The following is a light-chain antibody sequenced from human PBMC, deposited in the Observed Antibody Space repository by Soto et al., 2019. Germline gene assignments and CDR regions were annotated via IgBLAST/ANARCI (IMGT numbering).Light chain of an antibody. J-gene: IGKJ1*01. CDR2: GAY. CDR3: QQYDNWPPWT. Sequence: EVVMTQSPAALSVSPGEGVTLYCGASQSVRSNLAWYQQRPGQAPRLLIYGAYNRATAVPARFSGSGFGTEFTLTISSLQPEDIAVYFCQQYDNWPPWTFGQGTKVEIK. V-gene: IGKV3-15*01. CDR1: QSVRSN.